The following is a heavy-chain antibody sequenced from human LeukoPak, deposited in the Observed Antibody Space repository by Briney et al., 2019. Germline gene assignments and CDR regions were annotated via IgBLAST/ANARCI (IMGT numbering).Heavy chain of an antibody. Sequence: SETLSLTCTVSSGSISSGDYYWSWIRQPPGKGLEWIGYIYYSGNTYYNPSLKSRVTISVDTSKNQFSLKLSSVTAADTAVYYCARGPAKVFGVVIAWFDPWGQGTLVTVSS. V-gene: IGHV4-30-4*08. D-gene: IGHD3-3*01. CDR2: IYYSGNT. J-gene: IGHJ5*02. CDR3: ARGPAKVFGVVIAWFDP. CDR1: SGSISSGDYY.